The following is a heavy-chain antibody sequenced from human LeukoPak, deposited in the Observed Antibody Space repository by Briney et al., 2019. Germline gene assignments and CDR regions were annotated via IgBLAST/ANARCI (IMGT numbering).Heavy chain of an antibody. CDR1: GFTFSNYW. D-gene: IGHD3-22*01. Sequence: GGSLRLSCAVSGFTFSNYWMSWVRQAPGKGLEWVANINQDGSEKYYVDSVKGRFTIYRDNAKKSLYLQMNSLRAGDTAVYYCAREGGKYDSSGYYQAYDAFDIWGQGTMVTVSS. V-gene: IGHV3-7*05. J-gene: IGHJ3*02. CDR2: INQDGSEK. CDR3: AREGGKYDSSGYYQAYDAFDI.